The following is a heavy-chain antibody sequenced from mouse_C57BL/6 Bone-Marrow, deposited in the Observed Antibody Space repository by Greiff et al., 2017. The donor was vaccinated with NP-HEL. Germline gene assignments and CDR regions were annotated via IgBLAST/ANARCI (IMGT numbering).Heavy chain of an antibody. J-gene: IGHJ2*01. V-gene: IGHV1-50*01. D-gene: IGHD3-3*01. Sequence: VQLQQPGAELVKPGASVKLSCKASGYTFTSYWMQWVKQRPGQGLEWIGEIDPSDSYTNYNQKFKGKATLTVDTSSSTAYMQLSSLTSEDSAVYYCAMRRGLLYWGQGTTLTVSS. CDR2: IDPSDSYT. CDR3: AMRRGLLY. CDR1: GYTFTSYW.